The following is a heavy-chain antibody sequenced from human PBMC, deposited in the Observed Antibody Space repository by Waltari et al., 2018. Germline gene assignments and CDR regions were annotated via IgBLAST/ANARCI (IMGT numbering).Heavy chain of an antibody. Sequence: QVQLQESGPSLLQPSETLSLICTVPGGSISGFSWSWVRPPPGKGLDWIGHIYYTGSTNFNPSLKSRVTMSVDTSKNQFSLKLSSVTAADTAFYYCARGGGGDWEWFDPWGQGTLVTGSS. CDR2: IYYTGST. CDR1: GGSISGFS. J-gene: IGHJ5*02. CDR3: ARGGGGDWEWFDP. V-gene: IGHV4-59*01. D-gene: IGHD2-21*02.